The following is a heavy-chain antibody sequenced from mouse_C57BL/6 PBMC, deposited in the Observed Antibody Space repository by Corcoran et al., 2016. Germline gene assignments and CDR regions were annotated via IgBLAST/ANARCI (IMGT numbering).Heavy chain of an antibody. Sequence: EVQLQQSGPELVKPGASVKISCKASGYTFTDYYMNWVKQSHGKSLEWIGDINPNNGGTSYNQKFKGKATLTVDKSSSTAYMELRSLTSEDSAVYYCARWYGSSSAWFAYWGQGTLVTVSA. J-gene: IGHJ3*01. D-gene: IGHD1-1*01. CDR3: ARWYGSSSAWFAY. CDR1: GYTFTDYY. V-gene: IGHV1-26*01. CDR2: INPNNGGT.